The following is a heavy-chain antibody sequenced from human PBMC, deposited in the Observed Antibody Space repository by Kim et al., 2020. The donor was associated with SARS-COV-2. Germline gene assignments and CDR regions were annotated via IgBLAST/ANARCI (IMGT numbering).Heavy chain of an antibody. J-gene: IGHJ6*02. V-gene: IGHV1-69*13. CDR1: GGTFSSYA. CDR2: IIPIFGTA. CDR3: AMGQLVPDAYYYYYGMDV. D-gene: IGHD6-6*01. Sequence: SVKVSCKASGGTFSSYAISWVRQAPGQGLEWMGGIIPIFGTANYAQKFQGRVTITADESTSTAYMELSSLRSEDTAVYYCAMGQLVPDAYYYYYGMDVWGQGTTVTVSS.